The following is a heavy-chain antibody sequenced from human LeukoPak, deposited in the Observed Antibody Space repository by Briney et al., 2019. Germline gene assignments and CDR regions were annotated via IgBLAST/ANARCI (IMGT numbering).Heavy chain of an antibody. V-gene: IGHV3-23*01. J-gene: IGHJ4*02. CDR3: AKEFTKE. CDR2: ISSSGDSA. Sequence: GGSLRLSCAASGFTFSTYGMSWVRQAPGKGLEWVSGISSSGDSAYYADSVKGRFTISRDNSKSTLFLQMNSLRAEDTALYYCAKEFTKEWDQGTLVTVSS. CDR1: GFTFSTYG. D-gene: IGHD1-1*01.